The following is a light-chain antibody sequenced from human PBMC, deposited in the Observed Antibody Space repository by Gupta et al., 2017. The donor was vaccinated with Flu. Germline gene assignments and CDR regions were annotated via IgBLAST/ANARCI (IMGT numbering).Light chain of an antibody. CDR2: AAS. J-gene: IGKJ2*01. Sequence: PSFLSASVGDRVTITCRASQGISSYLAWYQQKPGKAPKLLIYAASTLQSGVPSRFSGSGSGTEFTITISSLQPEDFATYYCQQLNSYPRTFGQGTKLEIK. CDR1: QGISSY. V-gene: IGKV1-9*01. CDR3: QQLNSYPRT.